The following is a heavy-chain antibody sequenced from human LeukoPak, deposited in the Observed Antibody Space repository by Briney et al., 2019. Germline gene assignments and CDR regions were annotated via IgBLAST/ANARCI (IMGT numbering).Heavy chain of an antibody. V-gene: IGHV3-48*03. CDR2: ISSSGSTT. J-gene: IGHJ4*02. CDR3: ARGGTRHYDILTGYYLITHYFDY. D-gene: IGHD3-9*01. CDR1: GFTFSSYE. Sequence: PGGSLRLSCAASGFTFSSYEMNWVRQAPGKGLEWVSYISSSGSTTYYADAVQGRFTISRDNAKNSLYLQMNSLRAEDTAVYYCARGGTRHYDILTGYYLITHYFDYWGQGTLVTVSS.